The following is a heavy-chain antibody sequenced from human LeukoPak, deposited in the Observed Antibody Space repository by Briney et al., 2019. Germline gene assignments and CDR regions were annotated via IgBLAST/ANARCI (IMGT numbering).Heavy chain of an antibody. Sequence: SETLSLTCTVSGGSISSSSSYWGWIRQPPGKGLEWIGSIYYSGSTYYNPSLKSRVTISVDTSKNQFSLKLSSVTAADTAVYYCARYYLQWLARSTNWFDPWGQGTLVTVSS. CDR1: GGSISSSSSY. D-gene: IGHD6-19*01. CDR2: IYYSGST. CDR3: ARYYLQWLARSTNWFDP. V-gene: IGHV4-39*01. J-gene: IGHJ5*02.